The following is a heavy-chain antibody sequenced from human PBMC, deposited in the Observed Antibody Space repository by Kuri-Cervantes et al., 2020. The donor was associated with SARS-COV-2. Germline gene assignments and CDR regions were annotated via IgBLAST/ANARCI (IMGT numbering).Heavy chain of an antibody. CDR2: IIPIFGTA. D-gene: IGHD5-18*01. J-gene: IGHJ4*02. CDR3: ARALYTDTAMVPFDY. V-gene: IGHV1-69*13. CDR1: GGTFSSYA. Sequence: SVKVSCKASGGTFSSYAISWARQAPGQGLEWMGGIIPIFGTANYAQKFQGRVTITADESTSTAYMELSSLRSDDTAVYYCARALYTDTAMVPFDYWGQGTLVTVSS.